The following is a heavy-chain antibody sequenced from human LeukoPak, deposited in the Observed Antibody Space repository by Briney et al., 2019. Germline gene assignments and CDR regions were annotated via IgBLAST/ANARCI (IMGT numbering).Heavy chain of an antibody. Sequence: PSETLSLTCTVSGGSISSSSYYWGWIRQPPGKGLEWIGSIYYSGSTYYNPSLKSRVTISVDTSKNQFSLKLSSVTAADTAVYYCARLQVRGVTDYWGQGTLVTVSS. CDR2: IYYSGST. V-gene: IGHV4-39*01. CDR3: ARLQVRGVTDY. D-gene: IGHD3-10*01. CDR1: GGSISSSSYY. J-gene: IGHJ4*02.